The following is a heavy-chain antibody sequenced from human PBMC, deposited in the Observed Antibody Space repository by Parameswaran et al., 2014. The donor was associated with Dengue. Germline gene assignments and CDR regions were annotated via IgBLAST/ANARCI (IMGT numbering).Heavy chain of an antibody. V-gene: IGHV4-34*01. J-gene: IGHJ6*02. D-gene: IGHD5-18*01. CDR2: INHSGST. CDR3: ARADVDTAMVDYYYYGMDV. Sequence: VRQAPGKGLEWIGEINHSGSTNYNPSLKSRVTISVDTSKNQFSLKLSSVTAADTAVYYCARADVDTAMVDYYYYGMDVWGQGTTVTVSS.